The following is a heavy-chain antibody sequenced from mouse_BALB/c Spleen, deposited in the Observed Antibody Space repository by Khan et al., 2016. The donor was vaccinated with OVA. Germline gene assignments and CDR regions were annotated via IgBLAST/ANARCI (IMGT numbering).Heavy chain of an antibody. CDR2: ISSGGHYT. D-gene: IGHD1-1*01. J-gene: IGHJ3*01. Sequence: EVKLVESGGDLVKPGGSLKLSCAASGFTFSTYGMSWVRQTPDMRLEWVATISSGGHYTYYPASVKGRFTISSANAKNTRYLQMSSLKSEDTAIYYCARLAYYYNSEGFAYWGQGTLVTVSA. CDR1: GFTFSTYG. CDR3: ARLAYYYNSEGFAY. V-gene: IGHV5-6*01.